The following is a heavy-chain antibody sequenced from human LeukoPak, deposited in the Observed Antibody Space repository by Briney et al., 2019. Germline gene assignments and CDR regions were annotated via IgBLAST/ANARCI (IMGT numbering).Heavy chain of an antibody. CDR2: IYYSGST. D-gene: IGHD6-13*01. J-gene: IGHJ4*02. CDR1: GGSISSSNYY. V-gene: IGHV4-39*01. Sequence: ASGTLSLTCTVSGGSISSSNYYWDWIRQPPGKGLEWIGSIYYSGSTYYNPSLKSRVTISVDTSKDQFSLKLSSVTAADTAVYYCARRTAAGRGDWGQGTLVAVSS. CDR3: ARRTAAGRGD.